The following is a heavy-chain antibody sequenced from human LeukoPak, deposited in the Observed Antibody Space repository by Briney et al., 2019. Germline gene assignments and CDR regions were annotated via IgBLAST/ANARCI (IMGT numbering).Heavy chain of an antibody. CDR3: ARVRLLWFGELSKPNDAFDI. Sequence: SETLSLTCTVSGGSISSSSYYWGWIRQPPGKGLEWIGSIYYSGSTNYNPSLKSRATISVDTSKNQFSLKLSSVTAADTAVYYCARVRLLWFGELSKPNDAFDIWGQGTMVTVSS. J-gene: IGHJ3*02. CDR2: IYYSGST. D-gene: IGHD3-10*01. V-gene: IGHV4-39*07. CDR1: GGSISSSSYY.